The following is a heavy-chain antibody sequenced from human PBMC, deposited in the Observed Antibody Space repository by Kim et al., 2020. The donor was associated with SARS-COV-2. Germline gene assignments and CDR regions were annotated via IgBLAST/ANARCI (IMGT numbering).Heavy chain of an antibody. D-gene: IGHD2-15*01. J-gene: IGHJ4*02. CDR1: GYTFTSYA. V-gene: IGHV1-3*01. Sequence: ASVKVSCKASGYTFTSYAMHWVRQAPGQRLEWMGWINAGNGNTKYSQKFQGRVTITRDTSASTAYMELSSLRSEDTAVYYCASGLIGYCSGGSCYPFDYWGQGTLVTVSS. CDR3: ASGLIGYCSGGSCYPFDY. CDR2: INAGNGNT.